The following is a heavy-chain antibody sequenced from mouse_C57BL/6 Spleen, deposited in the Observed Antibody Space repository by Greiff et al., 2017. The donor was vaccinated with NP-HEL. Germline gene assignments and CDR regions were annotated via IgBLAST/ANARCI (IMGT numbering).Heavy chain of an antibody. V-gene: IGHV1-50*01. J-gene: IGHJ4*01. Sequence: QVQLQQPGAELVKPGASVKLSCKASGYTFTSYWMQWVKQRPGQGLEWIGEIDPSDSYTNYNQKFKGKATLTVDTSSSTAYMQLSSLTSEDSAVYYCARTGGSSYGYAMDYWGKGTSVTVSS. CDR2: IDPSDSYT. CDR1: GYTFTSYW. CDR3: ARTGGSSYGYAMDY. D-gene: IGHD1-1*01.